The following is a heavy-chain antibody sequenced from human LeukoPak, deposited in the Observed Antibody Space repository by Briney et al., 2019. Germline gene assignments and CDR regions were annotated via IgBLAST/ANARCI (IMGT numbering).Heavy chain of an antibody. CDR2: ISSSGSAI. CDR3: ARGGSLGY. CDR1: GFTFSSYE. Sequence: GSLSLSCAASGFTFSSYEMNWVRQAPGKGLEWVSKISSSGSAIYYADSVKGRFTISRDNAKSTLYLQMNSLRVEDTAVYYCARGGSLGYWGQGTLVTVSS. D-gene: IGHD6-19*01. J-gene: IGHJ4*02. V-gene: IGHV3-48*03.